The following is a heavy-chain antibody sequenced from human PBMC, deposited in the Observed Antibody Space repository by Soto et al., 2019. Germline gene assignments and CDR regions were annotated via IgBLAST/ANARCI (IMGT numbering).Heavy chain of an antibody. CDR2: IWYDGSNK. Sequence: QVQLVESGGCVVQPGRSLRLSCAASGFTFSSYGMHWVRQAPGKGLEWVAVIWYDGSNKYYADSVKGRFTISRDKSKNTLYLQMNSLRAEDTAVYYCARAPTSEYYFDYWGQGTLVTVSS. D-gene: IGHD3-16*01. V-gene: IGHV3-33*01. CDR3: ARAPTSEYYFDY. J-gene: IGHJ4*02. CDR1: GFTFSSYG.